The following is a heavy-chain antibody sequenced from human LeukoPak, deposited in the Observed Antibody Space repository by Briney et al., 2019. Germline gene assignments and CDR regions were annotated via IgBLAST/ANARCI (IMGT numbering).Heavy chain of an antibody. V-gene: IGHV1-69*05. CDR2: IIPIFGTA. CDR1: GGTFSSYA. J-gene: IGHJ5*02. D-gene: IGHD6-19*01. CDR3: ARDAGAIAVAEHWFDP. Sequence: SVKVSCKASGGTFSSYAISWVRQAPGQGLEWMGGIIPIFGTANYAQKFQGRVTMTTDTSTSTAYMELRSLRSDDTAVYYCARDAGAIAVAEHWFDPWGQGTLVTVSS.